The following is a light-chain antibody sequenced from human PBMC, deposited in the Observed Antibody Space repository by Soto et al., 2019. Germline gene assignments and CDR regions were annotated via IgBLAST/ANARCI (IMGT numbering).Light chain of an antibody. J-gene: IGKJ4*01. CDR3: QRYGTSLPLT. CDR1: QSVSSNY. Sequence: EIVLTQSPGTLSLSPGDRATLSCRASQSVSSNYLAWYQQKPGQAPRLLIYVASSRATGIPDRFSGSGSGTDFTLTISRLEPEDFAVYYCQRYGTSLPLTFGGGTKVEIK. CDR2: VAS. V-gene: IGKV3-20*01.